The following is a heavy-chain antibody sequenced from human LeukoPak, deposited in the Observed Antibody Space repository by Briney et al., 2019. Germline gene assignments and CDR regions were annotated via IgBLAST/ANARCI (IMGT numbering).Heavy chain of an antibody. J-gene: IGHJ4*02. CDR2: IYYSGST. Sequence: PSETLSLTCTVSGGSVSSGNYYWTWIRQPPGKGLEWIGYIYYSGSTNYNPSLKSRVAISVDTSKNQFSLKLSSVTAADTAVYYCAREPIAVARNYYFDYWCQGTLVTVSS. CDR1: GGSVSSGNYY. V-gene: IGHV4-61*01. D-gene: IGHD6-19*01. CDR3: AREPIAVARNYYFDY.